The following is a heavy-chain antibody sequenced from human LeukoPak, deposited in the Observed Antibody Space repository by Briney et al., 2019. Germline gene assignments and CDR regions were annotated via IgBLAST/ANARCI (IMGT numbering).Heavy chain of an antibody. J-gene: IGHJ4*02. CDR1: GGTFSSYA. D-gene: IGHD1-26*01. Sequence: SVKVSCKASGGTFSSYAISWVRQAPGQGLEWMGRIIPILGIANYAQEFQGRVTITADKSTSTAYMELSSLRSEDTAVYYCARDSGSYSDYWGQGTLVTVSS. V-gene: IGHV1-69*04. CDR3: ARDSGSYSDY. CDR2: IIPILGIA.